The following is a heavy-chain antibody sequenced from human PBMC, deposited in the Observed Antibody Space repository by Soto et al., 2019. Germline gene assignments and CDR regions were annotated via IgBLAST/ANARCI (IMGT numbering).Heavy chain of an antibody. V-gene: IGHV1-24*01. D-gene: IGHD3-3*01. CDR1: GYTLTELS. Sequence: ASVKVSCKVSGYTLTELSMHWVRQAPGKGLEWMGGFDPEDGETIYAQKFQGRVTMTEDTSTDTAYMELSSLRSEDTAVYYCATDQRFLEWPTFDLWGQGTLVTVAS. CDR2: FDPEDGET. CDR3: ATDQRFLEWPTFDL. J-gene: IGHJ5*02.